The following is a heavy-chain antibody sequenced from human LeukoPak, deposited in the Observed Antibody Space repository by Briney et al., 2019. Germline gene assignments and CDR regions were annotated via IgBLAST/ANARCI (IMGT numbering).Heavy chain of an antibody. CDR2: ISTDGSQK. V-gene: IGHV3-30*18. CDR1: GFTLSRYG. D-gene: IGHD6-19*01. J-gene: IGHJ4*02. Sequence: GGSLRLSCAASGFTLSRYGMHWVRQAPGKGLEWVAVISTDGSQKFYADSVKGRFTVSRDNSKNTLYLQMSSLTAEDTAVYYCAKVVVAGTHYFDYWGQGTLVTVSP. CDR3: AKVVVAGTHYFDY.